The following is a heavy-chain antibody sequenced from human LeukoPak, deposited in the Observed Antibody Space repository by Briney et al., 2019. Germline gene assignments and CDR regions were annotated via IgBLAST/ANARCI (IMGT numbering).Heavy chain of an antibody. J-gene: IGHJ6*02. Sequence: SETLSLTCTVSGGSISSSSYYWSWIRQPPGKGLEWIGYIYYSGSTYYNPSLKSRVTISVDTSKNQFSLKLSSVTAADTAVYYCARSPLIVVVPAANYYYYYGMDVWGQGTTVTVSS. CDR1: GGSISSSSYY. CDR2: IYYSGST. V-gene: IGHV4-30-4*01. CDR3: ARSPLIVVVPAANYYYYYGMDV. D-gene: IGHD2-2*01.